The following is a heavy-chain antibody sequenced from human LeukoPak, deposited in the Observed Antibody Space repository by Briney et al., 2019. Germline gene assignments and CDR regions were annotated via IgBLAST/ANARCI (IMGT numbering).Heavy chain of an antibody. CDR2: ISSSSSYI. CDR1: GFTFSSYS. Sequence: GGSLRLSCAASGFTFSSYSMNWVRQAPGKGLEWVSSISSSSSYIYYADSVKGRFTISRDNAKNSLYLQMNSLRAEDTAVYYCARGAGITMIRGVIIQYFDYWGQGTLVTVSS. V-gene: IGHV3-21*01. CDR3: ARGAGITMIRGVIIQYFDY. J-gene: IGHJ4*02. D-gene: IGHD3-10*01.